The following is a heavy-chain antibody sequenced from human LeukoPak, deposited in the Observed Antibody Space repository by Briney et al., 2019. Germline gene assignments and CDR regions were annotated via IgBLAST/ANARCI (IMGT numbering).Heavy chain of an antibody. J-gene: IGHJ5*02. Sequence: PSETLSLTCTVSTDSISSGYYWGWIRLPPGKGLEWIGSVYHTGSTYYNPSLKSRVTISVDTSKNQFSLRLSSVTAVGTAVYYCARDRGYGDYAFEAWGQGTLVTVSS. V-gene: IGHV4-38-2*02. CDR3: ARDRGYGDYAFEA. D-gene: IGHD4-17*01. CDR2: VYHTGST. CDR1: TDSISSGYY.